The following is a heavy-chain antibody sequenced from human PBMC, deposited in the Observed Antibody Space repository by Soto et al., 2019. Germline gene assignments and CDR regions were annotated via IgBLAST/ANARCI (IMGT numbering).Heavy chain of an antibody. J-gene: IGHJ4*02. V-gene: IGHV5-10-1*01. Sequence: GSLKISCQGSGYSFTSYWINWVRQMPGKGLEWVGSIAPSGSYATYSPSFLGHVTISADKSISTAYLKWSRLEASDTAIYYCARRLTNPTAIIGRTEFDYWGQGTVVTVSS. CDR1: GYSFTSYW. D-gene: IGHD1-20*01. CDR3: ARRLTNPTAIIGRTEFDY. CDR2: IAPSGSYA.